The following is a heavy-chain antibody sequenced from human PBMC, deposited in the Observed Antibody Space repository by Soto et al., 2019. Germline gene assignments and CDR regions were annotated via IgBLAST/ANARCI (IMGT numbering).Heavy chain of an antibody. J-gene: IGHJ4*02. V-gene: IGHV1-69*08. CDR2: IIPILGIA. D-gene: IGHD1-26*01. CDR3: ARDLTSGSYSSFGY. CDR1: GGTFSSYT. Sequence: QVQLVQSGAEVKKPGSSVKVSCKASGGTFSSYTISWVRQAPGQGLEWMGRIIPILGIANYAQKFQGRVTITAHKSTSTAYMELSSLRSEDTAVYYCARDLTSGSYSSFGYWGQGTLVTVSS.